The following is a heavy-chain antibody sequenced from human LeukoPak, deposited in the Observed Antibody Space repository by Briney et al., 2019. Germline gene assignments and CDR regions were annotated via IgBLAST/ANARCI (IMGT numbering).Heavy chain of an antibody. CDR2: ISGSGGNT. CDR3: AKSGLAGATFYFDY. CDR1: GFPFSDFS. Sequence: GGSLRLSCATSGFPFSDFSMSWVRQAPGKGLEWVSAISGSGGNTYYADSVKGRFTISRDNSKNTLYLQMNSLRAEDTAVYYCAKSGLAGATFYFDYWGQGTLVTVSS. J-gene: IGHJ4*02. V-gene: IGHV3-23*01. D-gene: IGHD1-26*01.